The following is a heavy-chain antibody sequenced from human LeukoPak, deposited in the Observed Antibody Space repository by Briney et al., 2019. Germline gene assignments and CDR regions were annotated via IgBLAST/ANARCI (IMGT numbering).Heavy chain of an antibody. V-gene: IGHV3-9*01. J-gene: IGHJ4*02. CDR1: AFTFDDYG. D-gene: IGHD1-26*01. Sequence: PRWSQRLSWAASAFTFDDYGMQWVRHAPVKVLERVSGICCDSGSIVYADSVKGPFTISRDNAKNSLYLQMNSMRAEDTALYYCAKEEWWGIVGATRARGGIDYWGQGTLVTVSS. CDR2: ICCDSGSI. CDR3: AKEEWWGIVGATRARGGIDY.